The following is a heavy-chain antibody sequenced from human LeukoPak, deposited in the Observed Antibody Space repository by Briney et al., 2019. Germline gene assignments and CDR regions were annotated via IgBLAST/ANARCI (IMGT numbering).Heavy chain of an antibody. CDR2: FDPEDGET. CDR3: ATDRPYGSGSRHDPDYYYYGMDV. CDR1: GYTLTELS. D-gene: IGHD3-10*01. Sequence: ASVKVSCKVSGYTLTELSMHWVRQAPGKGLEWMGGFDPEDGETIYAQKFQGRVTMTEDTSTDTAYMELSSLRSEDTAVYYCATDRPYGSGSRHDPDYYYYGMDVWGQGTTVTVSS. J-gene: IGHJ6*02. V-gene: IGHV1-24*01.